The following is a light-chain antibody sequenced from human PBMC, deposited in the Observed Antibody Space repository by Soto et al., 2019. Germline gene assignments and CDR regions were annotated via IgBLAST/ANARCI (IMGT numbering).Light chain of an antibody. CDR2: DVS. V-gene: IGLV2-14*01. CDR1: SSDVGGYNY. CDR3: SSYTSSSTLVV. J-gene: IGLJ2*01. Sequence: QYALTQPASVSGSPGQSITISCTGTSSDVGGYNYVSWYQQHPGKAPKLMIYDVSNRPSGVSNRFSGSESGNTASLTISGLQAEDEADYYCSSYTSSSTLVVFGGGTKRTVL.